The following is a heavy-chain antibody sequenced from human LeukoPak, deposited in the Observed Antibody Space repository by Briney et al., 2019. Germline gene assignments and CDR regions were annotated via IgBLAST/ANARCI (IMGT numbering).Heavy chain of an antibody. CDR3: ARAYYGSGSFGPTDAFDI. V-gene: IGHV1-8*01. J-gene: IGHJ3*02. CDR1: GYTFTSYD. Sequence: ASVKVSCKASGYTFTSYDINWVRQATGQGLEWMGWMNPNSGNTGYAQKFQGRVTMTRNTSISTAYMELSSLRSEDTAVYYCARAYYGSGSFGPTDAFDIWGQGTMVTVSS. D-gene: IGHD3-10*01. CDR2: MNPNSGNT.